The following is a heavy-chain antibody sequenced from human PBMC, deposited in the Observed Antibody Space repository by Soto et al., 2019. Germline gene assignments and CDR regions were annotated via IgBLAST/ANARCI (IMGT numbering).Heavy chain of an antibody. Sequence: PSETLSHTCTVCDGSVSSGSYYWSWNRQPPGKGLEWIGYIYYSGSTNYNPSLKSRVTISVVTSKNQFSLKLSSVTAADTAVYYCASVGGYYYDSSGYFFFDYWGQGTLVTVSS. D-gene: IGHD3-22*01. V-gene: IGHV4-61*01. CDR3: ASVGGYYYDSSGYFFFDY. CDR2: IYYSGST. J-gene: IGHJ4*02. CDR1: DGSVSSGSYY.